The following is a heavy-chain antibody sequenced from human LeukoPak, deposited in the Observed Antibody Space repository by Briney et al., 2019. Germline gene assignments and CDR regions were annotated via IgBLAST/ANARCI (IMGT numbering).Heavy chain of an antibody. CDR2: IYTRGST. Sequence: SQTLSLTCTVSGGSISSGNYYWTWVRQPAGKGLEWIGRIYTRGSTNYNPSLKSRVTISVDTSKNQFSLKVISVTAADTAVYYCARGVIAAGGNDFDYWGQGTLVTVSS. D-gene: IGHD6-13*01. V-gene: IGHV4-61*02. CDR3: ARGVIAAGGNDFDY. J-gene: IGHJ4*02. CDR1: GGSISSGNYY.